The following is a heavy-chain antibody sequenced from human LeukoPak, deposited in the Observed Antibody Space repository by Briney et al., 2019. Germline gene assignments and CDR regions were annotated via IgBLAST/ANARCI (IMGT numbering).Heavy chain of an antibody. CDR1: GGSFSSYY. J-gene: IGHJ4*02. D-gene: IGHD3-10*01. CDR2: INHSGST. Sequence: SETLSLTCAVYGGSFSSYYWSWIRQPPGKGLEWIGEINHSGSTNYNPSLKSRVTISVDTSKNQFSLKLSSVTAADTAVYYCARGGHYGSGSYVDYWGQGTLVTVSS. V-gene: IGHV4-34*01. CDR3: ARGGHYGSGSYVDY.